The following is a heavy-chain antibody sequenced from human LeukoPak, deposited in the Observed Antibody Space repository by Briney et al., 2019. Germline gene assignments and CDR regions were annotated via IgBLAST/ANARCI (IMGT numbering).Heavy chain of an antibody. CDR3: AKDWGGTGDFDY. Sequence: ASVKVSCTASGYLFVSYVIHWVRQAPGQRLEWMGWINPDNGNAEYSQKFQGRVTITRDPSATTAYMELSSLRSEDMAVYYCAKDWGGTGDFDYWGQGTLVTVSS. J-gene: IGHJ4*02. CDR1: GYLFVSYV. D-gene: IGHD7-27*01. CDR2: INPDNGNA. V-gene: IGHV1-3*01.